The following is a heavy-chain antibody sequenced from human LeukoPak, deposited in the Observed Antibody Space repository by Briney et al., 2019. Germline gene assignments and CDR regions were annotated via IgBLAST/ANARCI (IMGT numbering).Heavy chain of an antibody. V-gene: IGHV3-53*01. J-gene: IGHJ4*02. CDR2: IYSGGTT. Sequence: PGGSLRLSCAASGFTFSDYYMSWIRQAPGKGLEWVSVIYSGGTTYYADSVKGRFTISRDNSKNTLYLQMNSLRAEDTAVYYCATSHYSPYYFDYWGQGTLVTVSS. D-gene: IGHD5-18*01. CDR1: GFTFSDYY. CDR3: ATSHYSPYYFDY.